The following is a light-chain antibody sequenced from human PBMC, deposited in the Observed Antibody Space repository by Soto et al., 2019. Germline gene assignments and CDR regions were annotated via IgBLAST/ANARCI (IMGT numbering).Light chain of an antibody. Sequence: QSAQTQPASVSGSPGQSITISCIGTSSDVGGYNYVSWYQQHPGEAPKLMIYDVTNRPSGVSDRFSGSKSGNTASLTISGLQAEDEADYYCSSYTSSSTLEVFGGGTKLTVL. CDR1: SSDVGGYNY. CDR2: DVT. V-gene: IGLV2-14*01. CDR3: SSYTSSSTLEV. J-gene: IGLJ2*01.